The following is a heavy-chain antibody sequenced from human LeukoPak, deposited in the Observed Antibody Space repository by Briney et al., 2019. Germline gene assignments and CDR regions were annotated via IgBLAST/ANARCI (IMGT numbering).Heavy chain of an antibody. Sequence: SETLSLTCTVSGGSISSSSYYWGWIRQPPGKGLEWIGRIYYSGSTYYNPSLKSRVTISVDTSKNQFSLKLSSVTAADTAVYYCARVPFNQLTSWYYYMDVWGKGTTVTVSS. D-gene: IGHD2-2*01. J-gene: IGHJ6*03. CDR1: GGSISSSSYY. V-gene: IGHV4-39*07. CDR3: ARVPFNQLTSWYYYMDV. CDR2: IYYSGST.